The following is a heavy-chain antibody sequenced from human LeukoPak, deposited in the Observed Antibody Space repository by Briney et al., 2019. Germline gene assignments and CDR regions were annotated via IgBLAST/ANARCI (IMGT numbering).Heavy chain of an antibody. D-gene: IGHD2/OR15-2a*01. CDR1: GFTFDDYA. V-gene: IGHV3-9*03. J-gene: IGHJ3*02. CDR3: AKDKHLYDRNGALDI. Sequence: GGSLRLSCAASGFTFDDYAMHWVRQAPGKGLEWVSGISWNSGSIGYADSVKGRFTISRDNAKNSLYLQMNSLRAEDMALYYCAKDKHLYDRNGALDIWGQGTMVTVSS. CDR2: ISWNSGSI.